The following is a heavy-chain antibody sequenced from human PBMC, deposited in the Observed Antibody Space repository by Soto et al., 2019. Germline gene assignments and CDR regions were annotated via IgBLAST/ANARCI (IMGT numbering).Heavy chain of an antibody. CDR1: GFTFSDYY. V-gene: IGHV3-11*06. D-gene: IGHD1-26*01. J-gene: IGHJ6*02. CDR3: SRDLARKSGKVGQYSYCMAV. CDR2: ISTSSTYT. Sequence: GGSLRLSCAASGFTFSDYYMSCVRQAPGKGLEWVSYISTSSTYTSYADSVKGRFTISRDNAKSSLYLQMDSLRAEDTAVYYCSRDLARKSGKVGQYSYCMAVGGQQPTVTVSS.